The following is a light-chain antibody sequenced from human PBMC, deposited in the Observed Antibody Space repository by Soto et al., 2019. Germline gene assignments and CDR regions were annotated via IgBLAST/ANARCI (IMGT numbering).Light chain of an antibody. CDR3: APWDRSLSVYVL. CDR1: SSNFGSNY. Sequence: QSVLTRPPSVSAAPGQKVTISCSGSSSNFGSNYVSWYQQLPGTAPKLLIYDNNKRPSGIPDRFSGSKSGTSATLDITVLQIGDEADYYCAPWDRSLSVYVLFGGGTKVTVL. CDR2: DNN. V-gene: IGLV1-51*01. J-gene: IGLJ2*01.